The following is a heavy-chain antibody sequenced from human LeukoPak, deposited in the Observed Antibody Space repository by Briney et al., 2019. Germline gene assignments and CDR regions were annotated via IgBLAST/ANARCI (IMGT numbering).Heavy chain of an antibody. Sequence: SETLSLTCAVYGGSFSGYYWSWIRQPPGKGLEWIGEINHSGSTNYNPSLKSRVTISVDTSKNQFSLKLSSVTAADTAVYYCARRANAFDIWGQGTMVTVSS. CDR1: GGSFSGYY. J-gene: IGHJ3*02. CDR2: INHSGST. V-gene: IGHV4-34*01. CDR3: ARRANAFDI.